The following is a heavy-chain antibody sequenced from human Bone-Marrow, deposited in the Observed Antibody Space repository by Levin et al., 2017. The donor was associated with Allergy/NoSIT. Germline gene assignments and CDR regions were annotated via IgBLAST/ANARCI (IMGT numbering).Heavy chain of an antibody. V-gene: IGHV1-3*01. D-gene: IGHD3-10*01. CDR1: GYKFSSYS. CDR2: IIVATGET. Sequence: EASVKVSCKASGYKFSSYSMHWVRQAPGQSLEWLGRIIVATGETKYSQSFQGRVSISRDTSANTAYWEVFALRSEDTAVYFCARMGFGEWGQGTLVTVSS. CDR3: ARMGFGE. J-gene: IGHJ4*02.